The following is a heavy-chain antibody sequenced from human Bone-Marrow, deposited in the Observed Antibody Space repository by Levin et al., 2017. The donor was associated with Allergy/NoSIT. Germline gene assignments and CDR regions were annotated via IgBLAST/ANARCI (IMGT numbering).Heavy chain of an antibody. Sequence: HAGGSLRLSCRASGFIFSDHAMSWLRQAPGKGLEWVSTINEGGRNTYYLDSVRGRFTISRDNSENTLFVQMTNLRVEDTAVYYCAKSAIGWTTIIPNFEDWGQGTLVTVSS. CDR1: GFIFSDHA. V-gene: IGHV3-23*01. CDR3: AKSAIGWTTIIPNFED. D-gene: IGHD3-9*01. CDR2: INEGGRNT. J-gene: IGHJ4*02.